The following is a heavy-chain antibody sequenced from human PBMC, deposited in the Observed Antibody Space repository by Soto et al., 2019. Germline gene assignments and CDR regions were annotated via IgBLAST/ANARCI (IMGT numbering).Heavy chain of an antibody. CDR3: AREMRGYAKAYYYGRDV. CDR2: SNPNSGGT. J-gene: IGHJ6*04. CDR1: GYTFTGYY. D-gene: IGHD5-12*01. V-gene: IGHV1-2*04. Sequence: ASVKVSCKASGYTFTGYYMHWVRQAPGQGLEWMGGSNPNSGGTNYVQKFQGWVTMTRDTSISTAYMELIRLRCDEKALYYCAREMRGYAKAYYYGRDVWGKGTRVTVSS.